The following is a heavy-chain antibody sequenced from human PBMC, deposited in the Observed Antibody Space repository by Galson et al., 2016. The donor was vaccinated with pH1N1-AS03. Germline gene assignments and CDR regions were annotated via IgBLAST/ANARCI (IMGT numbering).Heavy chain of an antibody. CDR2: ISRESDAK. J-gene: IGHJ2*01. D-gene: IGHD2-15*01. CDR3: VRNRGSRGFHADWYFDV. Sequence: SLRLSCAASGFTFSYYSMNWVRQAPGKGLEWVSSISRESDAKYYADSVKGRFTISRDNVETALYLQMDSLRGEDTAVYYCVRNRGSRGFHADWYFDVWGPGTVVSVSS. CDR1: GFTFSYYS. V-gene: IGHV3-48*01.